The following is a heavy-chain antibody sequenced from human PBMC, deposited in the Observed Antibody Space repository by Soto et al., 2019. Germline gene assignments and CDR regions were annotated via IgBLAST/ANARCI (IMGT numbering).Heavy chain of an antibody. CDR2: INAGNGNT. J-gene: IGHJ6*02. CDR3: ARDISIAWLGYYYGMDV. Sequence: ASVKVSCKASGYTFTSYAMHWVRQAPGQRLEWMGWINAGNGNTKYSQKFQGRVTITRDTSASTAYMELSSLRSEDTAVYYCARDISIAWLGYYYGMDVWGQGTTVTVSS. D-gene: IGHD6-6*01. CDR1: GYTFTSYA. V-gene: IGHV1-3*01.